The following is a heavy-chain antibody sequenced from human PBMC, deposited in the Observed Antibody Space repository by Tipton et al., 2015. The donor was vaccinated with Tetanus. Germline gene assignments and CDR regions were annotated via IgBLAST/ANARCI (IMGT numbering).Heavy chain of an antibody. J-gene: IGHJ4*02. CDR1: GASISNSSSY. CDR3: AKLFRVRARGITMVVVVPPGYFDY. D-gene: IGHD3-22*01. CDR2: IYFSGST. V-gene: IGHV4-39*01. Sequence: TLSLTCTVSGASISNSSSYWGWIRQSPGKGLEWIGNIYFSGSTYYNPTLKSRVTISVDTSKNQFSLRLNSVTAADTAVYYCAKLFRVRARGITMVVVVPPGYFDYWGQGTLGTVSS.